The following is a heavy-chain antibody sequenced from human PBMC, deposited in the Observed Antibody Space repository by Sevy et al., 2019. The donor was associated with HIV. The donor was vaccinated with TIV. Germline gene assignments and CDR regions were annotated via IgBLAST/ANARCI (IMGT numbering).Heavy chain of an antibody. Sequence: ASVKVSCKASGYTFTSYGISWVRQAPGEGLEGMGWISTYNGNTNYAQKLQGRVTMTTDTSTSTAYMELRSLRSDDTAVYYCARRYSSSTGKTFAYWGQGTLVTVSS. D-gene: IGHD6-6*01. CDR3: ARRYSSSTGKTFAY. CDR1: GYTFTSYG. J-gene: IGHJ4*02. CDR2: ISTYNGNT. V-gene: IGHV1-18*01.